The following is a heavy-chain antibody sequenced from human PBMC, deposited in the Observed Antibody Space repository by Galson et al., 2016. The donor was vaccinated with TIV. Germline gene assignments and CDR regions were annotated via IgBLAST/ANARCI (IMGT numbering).Heavy chain of an antibody. CDR1: GYRFTNHW. CDR2: MYPGDSDT. J-gene: IGHJ4*02. V-gene: IGHV5-51*01. D-gene: IGHD3-22*01. Sequence: QSGAEVKKPGESLKISCEASGYRFTNHWIGWVRQMPGKGLEWMGVMYPGDSDTRYSPSFQGQVTISADKSSSTAHLQWSSLKASDTAMYYCARLEGYDDSASDYWGQGTLVTVSS. CDR3: ARLEGYDDSASDY.